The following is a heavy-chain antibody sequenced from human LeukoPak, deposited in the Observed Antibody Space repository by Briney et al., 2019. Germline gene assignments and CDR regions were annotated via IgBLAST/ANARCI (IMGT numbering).Heavy chain of an antibody. Sequence: SQTLSLTCTVSGGSISSGSYYWSWIRQPAGKGLEWIGRIYTNGSTNYNPSLKSRVTISVDTSKNQFSLKLSSVTAADTAVYYCARDSIAAAKVDPDAFDIWGQGTMVTVSS. CDR3: ARDSIAAAKVDPDAFDI. J-gene: IGHJ3*02. D-gene: IGHD6-13*01. CDR1: GGSISSGSYY. CDR2: IYTNGST. V-gene: IGHV4-61*02.